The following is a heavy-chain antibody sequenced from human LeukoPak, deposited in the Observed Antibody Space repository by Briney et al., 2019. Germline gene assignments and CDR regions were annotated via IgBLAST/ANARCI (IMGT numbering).Heavy chain of an antibody. Sequence: GGSLRLSCAASGLTFSSYSMNWVRQAPGKGLEWVSYISSSSSTIYYADSVKGRFTISRDNAENSLYLQMNSLRAEDTAVYYCARVGGYSYGDAFDIWGQGTMVTVSS. CDR1: GLTFSSYS. D-gene: IGHD5-18*01. V-gene: IGHV3-48*01. CDR3: ARVGGYSYGDAFDI. CDR2: ISSSSSTI. J-gene: IGHJ3*02.